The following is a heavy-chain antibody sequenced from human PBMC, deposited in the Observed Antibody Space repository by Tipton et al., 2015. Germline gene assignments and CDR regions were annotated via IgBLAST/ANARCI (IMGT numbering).Heavy chain of an antibody. V-gene: IGHV4-4*01. D-gene: IGHD1-26*01. Sequence: TLSLTCAISEDSISSISWWTWVRQPPGKGLDWIGQIYHSGDTKYNPSLTSRVTMSVDKSNNQFSLKLTSVTAADTAVYFCARRSLVGDTGLDSWGQGILVTVSS. CDR2: IYHSGDT. CDR3: ARRSLVGDTGLDS. J-gene: IGHJ4*02. CDR1: EDSISSISW.